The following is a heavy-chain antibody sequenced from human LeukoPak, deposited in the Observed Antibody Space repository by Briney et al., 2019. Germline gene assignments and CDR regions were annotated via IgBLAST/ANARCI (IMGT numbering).Heavy chain of an antibody. CDR3: AKDTVPYCSSTSCYRNAFDY. Sequence: GGSLRLSCAASGFTFSSYAMSWVRQAPGKGLEWVAFIRYDGSNKYYADSVKGRFTISRDNSKNTLYLQMNSLRAEDTAVYYCAKDTVPYCSSTSCYRNAFDYWGQGTLVTVSS. CDR1: GFTFSSYA. CDR2: IRYDGSNK. D-gene: IGHD2-2*01. V-gene: IGHV3-30*02. J-gene: IGHJ4*02.